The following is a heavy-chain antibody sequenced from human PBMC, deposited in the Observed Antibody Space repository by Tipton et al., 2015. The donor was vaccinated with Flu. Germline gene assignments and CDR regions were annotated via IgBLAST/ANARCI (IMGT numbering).Heavy chain of an antibody. V-gene: IGHV4-38-2*02. Sequence: LRLSCTVSGYSISSGYYWGWIRQPPGKGLEWIGSIYHSGSTYYNPSLKSRVTISVDTSKNQFSLKLSSVTAADTAVYYCARAHSGYYFYAFDIWGQGTMVTVSS. CDR3: ARAHSGYYFYAFDI. J-gene: IGHJ3*02. CDR2: IYHSGST. CDR1: GYSISSGYY. D-gene: IGHD3-22*01.